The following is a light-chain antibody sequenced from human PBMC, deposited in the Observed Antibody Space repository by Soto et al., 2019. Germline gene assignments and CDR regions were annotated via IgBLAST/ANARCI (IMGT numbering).Light chain of an antibody. J-gene: IGKJ1*01. V-gene: IGKV1-9*01. CDR1: QGINSY. CDR3: QQLNSYPRT. Sequence: DNQLTQSPSVLSASVGDRVTITCRASQGINSYLAWYQQKPGKVPKLLIYAAYTLHSGVPSRFSGSGSGTEFTLTISILQPEDFATYYCQQLNSYPRTFGQGTKVEIK. CDR2: AAY.